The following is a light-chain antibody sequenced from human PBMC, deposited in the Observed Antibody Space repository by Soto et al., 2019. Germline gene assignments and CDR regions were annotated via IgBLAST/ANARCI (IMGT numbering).Light chain of an antibody. Sequence: EIVLTQSPGTLSLSPGERATLSCRASQSVSSNYLAWYQRKPGQAPRLLIYGASNRDTGIPNRFSGSGSGTDVTLTITRLEPEDFVVYYCQQYGSSPPTFGQGTKVEI. V-gene: IGKV3-20*01. CDR1: QSVSSNY. CDR2: GAS. J-gene: IGKJ1*01. CDR3: QQYGSSPPT.